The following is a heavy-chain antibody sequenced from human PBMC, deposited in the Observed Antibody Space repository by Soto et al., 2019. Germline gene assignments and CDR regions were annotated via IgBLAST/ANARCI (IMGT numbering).Heavy chain of an antibody. CDR3: ARHYYYDSIDY. J-gene: IGHJ4*02. D-gene: IGHD3-22*01. CDR1: GGSISSYY. Sequence: PSETLSLTCTVSGGSISSYYWSWIRQPPGKGLEWIGYIYYSGSTYYNPSLKSRVTISVDTSKNQFSLKLSSVTAADTAVYYCARHYYYDSIDYWGQGTLVTVSS. CDR2: IYYSGST. V-gene: IGHV4-59*04.